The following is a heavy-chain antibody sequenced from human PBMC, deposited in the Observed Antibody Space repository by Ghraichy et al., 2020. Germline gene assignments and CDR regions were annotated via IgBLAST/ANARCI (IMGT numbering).Heavy chain of an antibody. CDR2: IKQDGSEK. D-gene: IGHD1-26*01. V-gene: IGHV3-7*01. CDR3: ARDRGSGSYRGDY. CDR1: GFTFSSYW. J-gene: IGHJ4*02. Sequence: GGSLRLSCAASGFTFSSYWMSWVRQAPGKGLEWVANIKQDGSEKYYVDSVKGRFTISRDNAKNSLYLQMNSLRAEDTAVYYCARDRGSGSYRGDYWGQGTLVTVSS.